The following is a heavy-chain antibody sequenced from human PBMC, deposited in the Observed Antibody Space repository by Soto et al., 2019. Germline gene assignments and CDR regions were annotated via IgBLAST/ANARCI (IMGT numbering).Heavy chain of an antibody. J-gene: IGHJ4*02. D-gene: IGHD6-13*01. Sequence: QVQLVQSGAEVKKPGASVKVSCKASGYTFTGYYMHWVRQAPGQGLEWMGWINPNSGGTNYAQKFQGRVTMPRDTSISTAYMELSRLRADDTAVYYCARVRIAAAGTSPIDYWGQGTLVTVSS. V-gene: IGHV1-2*02. CDR1: GYTFTGYY. CDR3: ARVRIAAAGTSPIDY. CDR2: INPNSGGT.